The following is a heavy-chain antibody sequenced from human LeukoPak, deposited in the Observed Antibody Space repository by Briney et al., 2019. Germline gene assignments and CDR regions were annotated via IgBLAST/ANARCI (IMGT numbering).Heavy chain of an antibody. CDR1: GFTFSSYA. Sequence: GGSLRLSCAASGFTFSSYAMHWVRQAPGKGLEWVAVISYDGSNKYYADSAKGRFTISRDNSKNTLYLQMNSLRAEDTAVFYCARDRGYSTPLDAFDIWGQGTMVTVSS. V-gene: IGHV3-30*04. J-gene: IGHJ3*02. CDR3: ARDRGYSTPLDAFDI. D-gene: IGHD6-13*01. CDR2: ISYDGSNK.